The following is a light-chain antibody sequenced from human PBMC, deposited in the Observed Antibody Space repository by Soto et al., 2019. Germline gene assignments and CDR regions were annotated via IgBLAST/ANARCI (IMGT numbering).Light chain of an antibody. CDR1: QSINSW. CDR3: QQYESYSKT. CDR2: KAS. V-gene: IGKV1-5*03. Sequence: DIQMTQSPSTLSASVGDRVTITCRASQSINSWLAWYQQKPGKAPKLLIYKASSLEIGVPSRFSGSASGTEFTLTISSLQPDDFATYYCQQYESYSKTFGQGTKKEIK. J-gene: IGKJ1*01.